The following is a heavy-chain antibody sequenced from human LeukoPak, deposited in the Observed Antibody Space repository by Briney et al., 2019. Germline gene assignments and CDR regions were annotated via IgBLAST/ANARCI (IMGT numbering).Heavy chain of an antibody. CDR2: IYTGGSI. J-gene: IGHJ4*02. CDR1: GFTVSSNY. CDR3: ARDGPPYCSGGSCYGLIDY. D-gene: IGHD2-15*01. V-gene: IGHV3-53*01. Sequence: GGSLRLSCAASGFTVSSNYMSWVRQAPGKGLEWVSVIYTGGSIYYADSVKGRFTISRDNSKNMVYLQMNSLRAEDTAVYHCARDGPPYCSGGSCYGLIDYWGQGTLVTVSS.